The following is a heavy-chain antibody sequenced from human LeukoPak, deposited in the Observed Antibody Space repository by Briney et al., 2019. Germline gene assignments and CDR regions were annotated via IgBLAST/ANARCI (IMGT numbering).Heavy chain of an antibody. CDR3: AKEGYYYDSSGYRPLDY. J-gene: IGHJ4*02. V-gene: IGHV3-23*01. CDR1: KFTFKTYN. CDR2: ISGGGGST. Sequence: GGSLRLSCAASKFTFKTYNMNWVRQAPGKGLEWVSAISGGGGSTYYADSVKGRFTISRDNSKNTLYLQMNSLRAEDTAVYYCAKEGYYYDSSGYRPLDYWGQGTLVTVSS. D-gene: IGHD3-22*01.